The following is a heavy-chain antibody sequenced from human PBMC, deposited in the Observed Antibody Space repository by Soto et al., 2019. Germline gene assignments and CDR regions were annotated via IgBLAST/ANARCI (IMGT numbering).Heavy chain of an antibody. V-gene: IGHV4-39*07. Sequence: SETLSLTCTVSGGSISSSSYCWGWIRKPPGKGLEWIGSIYYSGSTYYNLSLKSRVTISVDTSKNQFSLKLSSVTAADTAVYYCARETTVVTPHFDYWGQGTLVTVSS. J-gene: IGHJ4*02. D-gene: IGHD4-17*01. CDR2: IYYSGST. CDR1: GGSISSSSYC. CDR3: ARETTVVTPHFDY.